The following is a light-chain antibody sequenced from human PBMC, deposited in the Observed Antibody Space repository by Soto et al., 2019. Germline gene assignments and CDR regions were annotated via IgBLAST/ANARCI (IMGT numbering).Light chain of an antibody. CDR3: ASWDYKLTAMV. J-gene: IGLJ3*02. Sequence: QSVLTQPPSVSAAPGQKVTISCSGSYSNIGNNFVSWYQHLPGTAPKLLIYANNKRPSDIPDRFSGSKPGMSATLGISGLQTGDEADYFCASWDYKLTAMVFGGGTKVTVL. CDR1: YSNIGNNF. V-gene: IGLV1-51*01. CDR2: ANN.